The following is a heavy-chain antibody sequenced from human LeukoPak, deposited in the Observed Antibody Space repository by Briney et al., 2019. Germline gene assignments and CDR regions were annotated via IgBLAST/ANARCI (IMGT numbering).Heavy chain of an antibody. CDR3: ARDRGSGSYYYPSRDDAFDI. CDR2: INPNSGAT. J-gene: IGHJ3*02. CDR1: GYTFTCYY. D-gene: IGHD3-10*01. Sequence: GASVKVSCKASGYTFTCYYLHWVRQAPGQGLEWMGWINPNSGATNYAQTFQGRVTLTRDTSISTAYMGLSWLSSDDTAVYYCARDRGSGSYYYPSRDDAFDIWGQGTMVSVSS. V-gene: IGHV1-2*02.